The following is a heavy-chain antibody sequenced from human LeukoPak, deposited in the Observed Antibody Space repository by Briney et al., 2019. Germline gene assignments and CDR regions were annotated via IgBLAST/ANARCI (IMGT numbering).Heavy chain of an antibody. V-gene: IGHV4-61*08. CDR3: ARGEGDFGVVFDY. CDR1: GGSISSGDYY. J-gene: IGHJ4*02. CDR2: IYYSGST. Sequence: PSETLSLTCTVSGGSISSGDYYWSWIRQPPGKGLEWIGYIYYSGSTNYNPSLKSRVTISVDTSKNQFSLKLSSVTAAVTAVYYCARGEGDFGVVFDYWGQGTLVTVSS. D-gene: IGHD3-3*01.